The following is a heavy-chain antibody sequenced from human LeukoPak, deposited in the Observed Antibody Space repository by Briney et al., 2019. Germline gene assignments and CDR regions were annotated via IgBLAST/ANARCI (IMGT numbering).Heavy chain of an antibody. J-gene: IGHJ4*02. V-gene: IGHV4-59*01. D-gene: IGHD3-10*01. Sequence: SETLSLNCTVSGGSISSYYWSWIRQPPGKGLEWIGYIYYSGSTNYNPSLKSRVTISVDTSKTQFSLKLSSVTAADTAVYYCARDSGPTAPFDYWGQGTLVTVSS. CDR2: IYYSGST. CDR3: ARDSGPTAPFDY. CDR1: GGSISSYY.